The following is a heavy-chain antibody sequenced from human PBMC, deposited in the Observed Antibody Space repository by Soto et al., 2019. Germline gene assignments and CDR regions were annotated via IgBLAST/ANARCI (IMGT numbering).Heavy chain of an antibody. CDR2: INANAIDT. J-gene: IGHJ4*02. CDR3: VSGVSAHFAH. Sequence: GGSLRLSWAASGFIFGNHGMTWVRQAPGRALEWVSTINANAIDTHYADSVKGRFTISRDNSRSTLDLQMNSLRPEETAIYYCVSGVSAHFAHRGTGPRVTVSS. CDR1: GFIFGNHG. V-gene: IGHV3-23*01. D-gene: IGHD2-8*01.